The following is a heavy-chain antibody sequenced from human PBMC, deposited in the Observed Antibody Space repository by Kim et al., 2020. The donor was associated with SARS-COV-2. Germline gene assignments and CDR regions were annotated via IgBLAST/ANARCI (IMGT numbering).Heavy chain of an antibody. CDR2: ISAYNGNT. V-gene: IGHV1-18*04. D-gene: IGHD3-10*01. CDR1: GYTFTSYG. CDR3: ASFRMVRGVIISYYYYGMDV. J-gene: IGHJ6*02. Sequence: ASVKVSCKASGYTFTSYGISWVRQAPGQGLEWMGWISAYNGNTNYAQKLQGRVTMTTDTSTSTAYMELRSLRSDDTAVYYCASFRMVRGVIISYYYYGMDVWGQGTTVTVSS.